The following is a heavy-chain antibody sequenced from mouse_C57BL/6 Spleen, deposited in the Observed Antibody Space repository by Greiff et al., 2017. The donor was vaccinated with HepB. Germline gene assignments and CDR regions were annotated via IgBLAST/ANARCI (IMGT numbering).Heavy chain of an antibody. J-gene: IGHJ3*01. CDR1: GYTFTDYN. D-gene: IGHD1-1*01. V-gene: IGHV1-22*01. Sequence: EVQLQQSGPELVKPGASVKMSCKASGYTFTDYNMHWVKQSHGKSLEWIGYINPNNGGTSYNQKFKGKATLTVNKSSSTAYMELRSLTSEDSAVYDCARVITTVGSFAYWGQGTLVTVSA. CDR3: ARVITTVGSFAY. CDR2: INPNNGGT.